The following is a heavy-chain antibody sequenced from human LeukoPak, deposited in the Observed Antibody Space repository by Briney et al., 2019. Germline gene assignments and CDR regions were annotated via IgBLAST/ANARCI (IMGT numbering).Heavy chain of an antibody. Sequence: PGGSLRLSCAASGFIFNSYSMNWVRQAPGKGLEWVSYITSTGSTMYYADSVKGRFTISRDNTKNSLFLQMNSLRVEDTAVYYCARGVGIVDYWGQGTLVTVSS. CDR3: ARGVGIVDY. V-gene: IGHV3-48*04. J-gene: IGHJ4*02. CDR2: ITSTGSTM. D-gene: IGHD1-26*01. CDR1: GFIFNSYS.